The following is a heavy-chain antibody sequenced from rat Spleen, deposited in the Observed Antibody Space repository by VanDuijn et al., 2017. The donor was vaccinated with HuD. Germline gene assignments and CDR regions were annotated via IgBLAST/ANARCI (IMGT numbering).Heavy chain of an antibody. Sequence: EVQLVESGGGLVQPGRSLKLSCAASGFTFSDYYMAWVRQAPKKGLEWVASISYEGSSTYYGDSVKGRFTISRDNAKSTLYLQMNSLRSEDTATYYCARQAPHRYNHYVMDAWGQGASVTVSS. CDR3: ARQAPHRYNHYVMDA. J-gene: IGHJ4*01. D-gene: IGHD1-5*01. CDR1: GFTFSDYY. CDR2: ISYEGSST. V-gene: IGHV5-22*01.